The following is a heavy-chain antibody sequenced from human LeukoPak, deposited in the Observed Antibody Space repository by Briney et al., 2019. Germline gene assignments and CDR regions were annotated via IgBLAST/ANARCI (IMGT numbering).Heavy chain of an antibody. CDR3: ARGAPPDS. V-gene: IGHV4-31*03. CDR1: GASFNTGDYY. CDR2: IYNSGST. J-gene: IGHJ4*02. Sequence: PSETLSLTCIVSGASFNTGDYYWNWIRQHPGKGLEWIGYIYNSGSTYYNPSLKSRVIISVDTSKNHFSLRLTSVTAADSAVYYCARGAPPDSWGQGTLVTVSS.